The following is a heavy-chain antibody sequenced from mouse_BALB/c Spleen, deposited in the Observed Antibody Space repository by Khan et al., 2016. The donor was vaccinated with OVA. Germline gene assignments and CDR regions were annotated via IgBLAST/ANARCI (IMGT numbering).Heavy chain of an antibody. CDR3: ARGNYYGYYFDY. CDR2: ISYSDST. J-gene: IGHJ2*01. D-gene: IGHD1-1*01. CDR1: GYSITSNYA. V-gene: IGHV3-2*02. Sequence: EVKLLESGPGLVKPSQSLSLTSTVTGYSITSNYAWNWIRQFPGNKLEWMGYISYSDSTSYNPSLKSRISITRDTSQNQFFLQLNSVTTEDTATYYCARGNYYGYYFDYWGQGTTLTVSS.